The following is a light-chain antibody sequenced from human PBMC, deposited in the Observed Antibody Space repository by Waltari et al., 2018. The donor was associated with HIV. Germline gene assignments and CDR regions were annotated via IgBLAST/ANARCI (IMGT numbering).Light chain of an antibody. CDR2: RNN. CDR1: SSNIGSKY. Sequence: QSVLTQPPSASGTPGQRVTISCSGSSSNIGSKYVYWYQQLPGTAPKLLIYRNNQRPSGVPDRFSGSKSGTSASLAISGVRSEDEADYYWAAWDDSLLFGGGTKLTVL. CDR3: AAWDDSLL. V-gene: IGLV1-47*01. J-gene: IGLJ2*01.